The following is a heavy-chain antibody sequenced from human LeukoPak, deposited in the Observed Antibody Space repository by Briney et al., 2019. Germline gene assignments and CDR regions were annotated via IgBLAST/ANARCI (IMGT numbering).Heavy chain of an antibody. CDR1: GGSISSYY. CDR3: ARGSRDRSYWWFDP. V-gene: IGHV4-4*07. D-gene: IGHD2-8*02. CDR2: IYTSGST. J-gene: IGHJ5*02. Sequence: SETLSLTCTVSGGSISSYYWSWIRQPAGKGLEWIGRIYTSGSTNYNPSLKSRVTMSVDTSKNQFSLKLSSVTAADTAVYYCARGSRDRSYWWFDPWGQGTLVTVSS.